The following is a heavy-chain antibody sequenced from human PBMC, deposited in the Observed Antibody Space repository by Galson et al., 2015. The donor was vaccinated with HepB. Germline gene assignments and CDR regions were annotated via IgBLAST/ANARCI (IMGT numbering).Heavy chain of an antibody. CDR1: GLTLSSYR. D-gene: IGHD1-26*01. CDR2: MSSRRSYI. Sequence: SPRFSGGGCGLTLSSYRTNCARQAPGRGVEWGSPMSSRRSYIYYADSVKGRFTISRDNAKNSLYLQMNSLRAEDTAVYYCARAWELLGAKWYYFDYWGQGTLVTVSS. J-gene: IGHJ4*02. V-gene: IGHV3-21*01. CDR3: ARAWELLGAKWYYFDY.